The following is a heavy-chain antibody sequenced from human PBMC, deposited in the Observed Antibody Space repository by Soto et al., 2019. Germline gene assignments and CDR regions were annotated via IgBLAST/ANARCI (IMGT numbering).Heavy chain of an antibody. CDR2: IIPIFGTA. J-gene: IGHJ6*02. D-gene: IGHD3-16*01. CDR3: ARVGENMITFVGVISYYYGMDV. Sequence: QVQLVQSGAEVKKPGSSVKVSCKASGGTFSSYAISWVRQAPGQGLEWMGGIIPIFGTANYAQKFQGRVTITADESTSTAYMELSSMRSEDTAVYYCARVGENMITFVGVISYYYGMDVWGQGTTVTVSS. CDR1: GGTFSSYA. V-gene: IGHV1-69*01.